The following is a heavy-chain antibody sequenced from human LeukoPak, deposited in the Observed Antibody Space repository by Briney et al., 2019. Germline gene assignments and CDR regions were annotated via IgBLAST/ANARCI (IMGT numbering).Heavy chain of an antibody. Sequence: ASVKVSCKASGYTFTGYYMHWVRQARGQGLEWMGWINPNSGGTNYAQKFQGRVTMTRDTSISTAYMELSRLRSDDTAVYYCARVLGYYDSSGYGYWGQGTLVTVSS. V-gene: IGHV1-2*02. CDR3: ARVLGYYDSSGYGY. CDR2: INPNSGGT. D-gene: IGHD3-22*01. CDR1: GYTFTGYY. J-gene: IGHJ4*02.